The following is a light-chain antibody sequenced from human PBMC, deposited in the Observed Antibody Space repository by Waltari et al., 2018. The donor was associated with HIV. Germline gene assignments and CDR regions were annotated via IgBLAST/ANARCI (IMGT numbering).Light chain of an antibody. CDR2: AVN. CDR1: SSDVGGYTS. Sequence: QSALTQPPSASGSPGQSVAISCTGTSSDVGGYTSVSWHQQHPGKAPKLLIYAVNKRPSGVPDRFSGSKSGNTASLTVSGLQVDDEADYYCSSFSDNNRIVFGTGTRVTVL. V-gene: IGLV2-8*01. CDR3: SSFSDNNRIV. J-gene: IGLJ1*01.